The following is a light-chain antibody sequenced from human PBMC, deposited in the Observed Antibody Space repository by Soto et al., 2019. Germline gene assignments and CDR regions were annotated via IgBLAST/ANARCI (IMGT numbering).Light chain of an antibody. V-gene: IGKV3-20*01. CDR1: QSVSSSY. J-gene: IGKJ1*01. CDR3: QQYGSSSWT. Sequence: EIVLTQSPGTLSLSPGERATLSCRASQSVSSSYSAWYQQKPGQAPRVLIYGASSRATGIPDRFSGSGSGTDFTLTISRLEPEDFAVYYCQQYGSSSWTFGQGTKVDI. CDR2: GAS.